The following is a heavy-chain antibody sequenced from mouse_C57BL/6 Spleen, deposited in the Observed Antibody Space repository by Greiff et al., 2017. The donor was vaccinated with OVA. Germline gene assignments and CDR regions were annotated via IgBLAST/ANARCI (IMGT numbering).Heavy chain of an antibody. D-gene: IGHD2-10*01. J-gene: IGHJ2*01. CDR1: GYTFTDYE. V-gene: IGHV1-15*01. Sequence: VQLKQSGAELVRPGASVTLSCKASGYTFTDYEMHWVKQTPVHGLEWIGAIDPETGGTAYNQKFKGKAILTADKSSSTAYMELRSLTSEDSAVYYCTRWSLQFLFDYWGQGTTLTVSS. CDR3: TRWSLQFLFDY. CDR2: IDPETGGT.